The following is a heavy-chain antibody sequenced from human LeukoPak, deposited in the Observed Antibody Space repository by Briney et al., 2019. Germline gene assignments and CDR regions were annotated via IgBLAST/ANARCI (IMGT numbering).Heavy chain of an antibody. CDR2: ISSSSSYI. CDR3: ARAYGSSGYYQLPIDY. CDR1: GFTFSSYS. V-gene: IGHV3-21*04. J-gene: IGHJ4*02. D-gene: IGHD3-22*01. Sequence: GGSLRLSCAASGFTFSSYSMNWVRQAPGKGLEGVSSISSSSSYIYYADSVKGRFTISRDNSKNKLYLQMNSLRAEDTAIYYCARAYGSSGYYQLPIDYWGQGTLVTVSS.